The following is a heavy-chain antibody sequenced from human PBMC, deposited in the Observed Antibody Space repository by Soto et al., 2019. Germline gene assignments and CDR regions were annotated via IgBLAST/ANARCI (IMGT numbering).Heavy chain of an antibody. D-gene: IGHD6-6*01. CDR2: INPNSGGT. J-gene: IGHJ4*02. V-gene: IGHV1-2*04. CDR3: ARASSSANIDY. Sequence: EASVKVSCKASGYTFTGYYMHWVRQAPGQGLEWMGWINPNSGGTNYAQKFQGWVTMTRDTSISTAYMELSRLRSDDTAVYYCARASSSANIDYWGQGTLVTVSS. CDR1: GYTFTGYY.